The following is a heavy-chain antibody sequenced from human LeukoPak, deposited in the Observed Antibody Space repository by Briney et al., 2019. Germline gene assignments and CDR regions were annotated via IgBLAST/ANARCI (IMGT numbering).Heavy chain of an antibody. CDR3: ARDSGWWRFDF. Sequence: GGSLRLSCAASGLNFSSRWMNWVRQAPGQGLEWVASIKEDGSEKHYVDSVKGRFTISRDNGKNSLYLQMNSLSAEDTAVYYCARDSGWWRFDFWGQGTLVTVSS. CDR2: IKEDGSEK. D-gene: IGHD6-13*01. V-gene: IGHV3-7*03. CDR1: GLNFSSRW. J-gene: IGHJ4*02.